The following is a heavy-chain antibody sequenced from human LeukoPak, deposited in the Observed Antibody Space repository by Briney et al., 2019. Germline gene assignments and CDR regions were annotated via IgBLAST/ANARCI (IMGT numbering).Heavy chain of an antibody. CDR2: TNHSGST. CDR1: GGSFSGYY. J-gene: IGHJ4*02. Sequence: SSETLSLTCAVYGGSFSGYYWSWIRQPPGKGLEWIGETNHSGSTNYNPSLNSRVTISVDTSKNQFSLKLSSVTAADTAVYYCAARGYSSGWYYFDYWGQGTLVTVSS. CDR3: AARGYSSGWYYFDY. V-gene: IGHV4-34*01. D-gene: IGHD6-19*01.